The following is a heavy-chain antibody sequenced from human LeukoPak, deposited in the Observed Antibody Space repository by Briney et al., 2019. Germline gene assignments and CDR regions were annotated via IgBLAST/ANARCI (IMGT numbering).Heavy chain of an antibody. CDR1: GGSISSGDYY. D-gene: IGHD3-10*01. CDR2: IYYSGST. J-gene: IGHJ5*02. Sequence: KPSETLSLTCTVSGGSISSGDYYWSWIRQPPGKGLEWIGYIYYSGSTYYNPSLKSRVTISVDTSKNQFSLKLSSVTAADTAVYYCARAETDTMVRGVIRPEYNWFDPWGQGTLVTVSS. V-gene: IGHV4-30-4*01. CDR3: ARAETDTMVRGVIRPEYNWFDP.